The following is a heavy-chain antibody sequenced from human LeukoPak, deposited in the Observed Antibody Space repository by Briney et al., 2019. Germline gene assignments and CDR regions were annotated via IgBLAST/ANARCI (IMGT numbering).Heavy chain of an antibody. J-gene: IGHJ6*04. CDR2: IYTSGST. V-gene: IGHV4-4*09. CDR3: ARLRLSRFLERSVDV. D-gene: IGHD3-3*01. CDR1: GGSISSYY. Sequence: SETLSLTCTVSGGSISSYYWSWIRQPPGKGLEWIGYIYTSGSTNYNPSLKSRVTISVDTSKNQFSLKLSSVTAADTAVYYCARLRLSRFLERSVDVWGKGTTVTVSS.